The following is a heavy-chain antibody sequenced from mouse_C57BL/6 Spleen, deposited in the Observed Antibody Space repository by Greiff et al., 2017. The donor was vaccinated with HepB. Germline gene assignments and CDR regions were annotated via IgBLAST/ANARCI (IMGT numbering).Heavy chain of an antibody. V-gene: IGHV1-4*01. CDR1: GYTFTSYT. J-gene: IGHJ3*01. CDR2: INPSSGYT. Sequence: VQLQQSGAELARPGASVKMSCKASGYTFTSYTMHWVKQRPGQGLEWIGYINPSSGYTKYNQKFKDKATLTADKSSSTAYMPLSSLTSEDYAVYYCARSYYGSSWFAYWGQGTLVTVSA. CDR3: ARSYYGSSWFAY. D-gene: IGHD1-1*01.